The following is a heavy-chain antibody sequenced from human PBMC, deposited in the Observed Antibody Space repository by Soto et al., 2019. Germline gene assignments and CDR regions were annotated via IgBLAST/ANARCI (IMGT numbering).Heavy chain of an antibody. Sequence: QVQLVQSGAEVKKPGSSVKVSCKASGGTFSSYSINWVRQAPGQGLEWMREIIPIFGTANYAQKFQGRVTITAGESTSTAYMELSSLRSEDTAVYYCARDGGRHSGGIDYWGQGTLVTVSS. V-gene: IGHV1-69*01. J-gene: IGHJ4*02. D-gene: IGHD1-26*01. CDR2: IIPIFGTA. CDR1: GGTFSSYS. CDR3: ARDGGRHSGGIDY.